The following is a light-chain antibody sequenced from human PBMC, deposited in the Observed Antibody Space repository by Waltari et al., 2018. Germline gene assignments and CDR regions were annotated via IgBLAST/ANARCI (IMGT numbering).Light chain of an antibody. CDR1: QSVSNNY. CDR3: EQYGSSLWT. V-gene: IGKV3-20*01. J-gene: IGKJ1*01. CDR2: EAS. Sequence: EIVLTQSPGTLSLSPGERATPSCRASQSVSNNYIAWYPQRPGQPPRDLIYEASLRATGIPDRFSGSGSGTDFTLTISRLEPEDFAVYYCEQYGSSLWTFGQGTKVEIK.